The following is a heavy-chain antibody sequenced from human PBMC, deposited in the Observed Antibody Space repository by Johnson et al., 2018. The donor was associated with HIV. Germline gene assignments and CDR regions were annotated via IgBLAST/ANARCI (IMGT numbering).Heavy chain of an antibody. V-gene: IGHV3-30*03. D-gene: IGHD3-3*01. J-gene: IGHJ3*02. CDR1: GFTFSSYD. CDR3: ARAQTYYDFWSGYDAFDI. CDR2: ISYDGSNR. Sequence: VESGGGVVQPGRSLRLSCAASGFTFSSYDMHWVRQAPGKGLEWVAVISYDGSNRYYADSVKCRFTISRDNSKNTLFLQMNSLRVEDTAVYYCARAQTYYDFWSGYDAFDIWGQGTMVTVSS.